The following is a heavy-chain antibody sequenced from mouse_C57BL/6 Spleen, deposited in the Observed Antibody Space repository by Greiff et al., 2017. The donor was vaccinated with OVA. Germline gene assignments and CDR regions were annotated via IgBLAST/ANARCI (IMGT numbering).Heavy chain of an antibody. J-gene: IGHJ2*01. CDR1: GYTFTDYY. CDR3: ARAEERWPFDY. Sequence: EVQLQQSGPELVKPGASVKISCKASGYTFTDYYMNWVKQSHGKSLEWIGDIIPSNGGTSYNEKFKGKATLTVDTSSNTAYMELRSLTAEDSAVYYCARAEERWPFDYWGQGTTLTVSS. CDR2: IIPSNGGT. V-gene: IGHV1-26*01.